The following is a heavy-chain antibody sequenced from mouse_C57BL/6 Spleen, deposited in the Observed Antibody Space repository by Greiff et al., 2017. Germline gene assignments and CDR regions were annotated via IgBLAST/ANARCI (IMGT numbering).Heavy chain of an antibody. CDR3: ARVGNYGAMDY. CDR2: ISYDGSN. CDR1: GYSIPSGYY. D-gene: IGHD2-1*01. V-gene: IGHV3-6*01. Sequence: EVQLQQSGPGLVKPSQSLSLTCSVTGYSIPSGYYWNWIRQFPGNKLEWMGYISYDGSNNYNPSLKNRISITRDTSKNQFFLKLNSVTTEDTATYYCARVGNYGAMDYWGQGTSVTVSS. J-gene: IGHJ4*01.